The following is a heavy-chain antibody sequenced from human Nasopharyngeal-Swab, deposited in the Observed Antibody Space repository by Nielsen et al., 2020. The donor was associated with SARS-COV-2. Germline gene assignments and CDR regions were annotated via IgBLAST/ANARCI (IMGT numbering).Heavy chain of an antibody. Sequence: GEALKISCTTSGFTFGDFAVTWVRQAQGRGLEWLGFISRTSHGGTPEYAPSVKGRFIISRDDSKNTAYLHMNSLKTDDTATYYCTPSPDYWGPGSLVTVSS. CDR1: GFTFGDFA. J-gene: IGHJ4*02. CDR2: ISRTSHGGTP. CDR3: TPSPDY. V-gene: IGHV3-49*04.